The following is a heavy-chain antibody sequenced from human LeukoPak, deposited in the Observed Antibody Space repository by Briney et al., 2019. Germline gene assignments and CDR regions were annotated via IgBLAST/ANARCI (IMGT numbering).Heavy chain of an antibody. J-gene: IGHJ1*01. D-gene: IGHD3-10*01. Sequence: PGGSLRLSCAAPGFTVSSNYMSWVRQAPGKGLEWVSVIYSGGSTYYADSVKGRFTISRDNSKNTLYLQMNSLRAEDTAVYYCARGYGSGSYYNEYFQHWGQGTLVTVSS. CDR2: IYSGGST. CDR1: GFTVSSNY. CDR3: ARGYGSGSYYNEYFQH. V-gene: IGHV3-66*01.